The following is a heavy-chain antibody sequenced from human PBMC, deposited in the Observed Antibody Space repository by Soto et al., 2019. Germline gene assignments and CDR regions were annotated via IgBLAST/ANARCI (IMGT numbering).Heavy chain of an antibody. CDR1: GGSFTSNNW. CDR2: IYRTGST. CDR3: ASRDPGTSVDY. V-gene: IGHV4-4*02. D-gene: IGHD1-7*01. J-gene: IGHJ4*02. Sequence: TLSLTCAVSGGSFTSNNWWTWVRQPPGQGLEWIGEIYRTGSTNYNPSLKSRVTISLDKSENQFSLKVTSLTAADTAVYYCASRDPGTSVDYWGQGTLVTVS.